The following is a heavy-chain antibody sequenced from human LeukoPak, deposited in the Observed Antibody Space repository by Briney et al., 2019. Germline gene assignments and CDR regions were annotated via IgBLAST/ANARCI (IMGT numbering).Heavy chain of an antibody. Sequence: GGSLRLSCAASGFTFSSYWMYWVRQAPGKGLLWVSRINSDGSSTTYADSVKGRFTISRDNAENTLYLQMNGLRAEDTAVYYCARGGGPKNYYDSSGYSWFDPWGQGTLVTVCS. J-gene: IGHJ5*02. D-gene: IGHD3-22*01. CDR1: GFTFSSYW. V-gene: IGHV3-74*01. CDR3: ARGGGPKNYYDSSGYSWFDP. CDR2: INSDGSST.